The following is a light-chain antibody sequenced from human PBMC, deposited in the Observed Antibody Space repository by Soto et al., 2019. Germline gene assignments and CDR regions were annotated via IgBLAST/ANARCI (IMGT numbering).Light chain of an antibody. CDR2: TAS. CDR1: QSISNW. CDR3: LQYHSYPLS. V-gene: IGKV1-5*03. Sequence: DIQMTQSPSTLSASVGDRVTITCRASQSISNWLAWYQQKPGKAPNLLIYTASSLESGVPSRFSGSGSGTEFALTISSLQPGDFATYYCLQYHSYPLSFGGGTKVDI. J-gene: IGKJ4*01.